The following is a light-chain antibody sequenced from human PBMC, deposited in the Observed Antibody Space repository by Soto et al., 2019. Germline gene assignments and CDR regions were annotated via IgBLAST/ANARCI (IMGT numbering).Light chain of an antibody. J-gene: IGKJ1*01. V-gene: IGKV3-15*01. CDR2: GAS. CDR1: QRVRSN. CDR3: LQYNNWPTWT. Sequence: EIAMTQFPVTLSLSPGERATLSCRASQRVRSNLAWYQQKPGQAPTLLIYGASTRATGIPVRFSGSGSGTEFTLTISSLQAQDFAVYYCLQYNNWPTWTFGQGTKVDIK.